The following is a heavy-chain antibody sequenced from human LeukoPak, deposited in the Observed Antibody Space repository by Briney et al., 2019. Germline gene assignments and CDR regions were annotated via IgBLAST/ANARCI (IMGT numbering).Heavy chain of an antibody. CDR1: GGSISSISSNN. CDR2: IHYTGST. D-gene: IGHD5-18*01. V-gene: IGHV4-39*01. J-gene: IGHJ5*02. CDR3: ARLPTGYPNWFDT. Sequence: ASETLSLTCAVSGGSISSISSNNWAWIRQPPGKGLELIAAIHYTGSTYYNPSFMSRVTISVDTSKNQFSLKLNSLTATDTAVYYYARLPTGYPNWFDTWGQGILVTVSS.